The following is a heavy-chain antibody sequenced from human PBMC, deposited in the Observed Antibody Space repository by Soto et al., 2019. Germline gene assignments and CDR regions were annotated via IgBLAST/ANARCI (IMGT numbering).Heavy chain of an antibody. CDR2: ISSSGNSI. D-gene: IGHD2-2*01. CDR1: GFSFRSNA. Sequence: EVQLLESGGGLVQPGGSLRLSCAASGFSFRSNAMSWVRQAPGKGLEWVCGISSSGNSIYYADSVKGRFAISRDNTKSTLYLQMNSLRAEDTAVYFCATKPAGMVVVPADVERVDHWGQGTLVTVSS. CDR3: ATKPAGMVVVPADVERVDH. J-gene: IGHJ4*02. V-gene: IGHV3-23*01.